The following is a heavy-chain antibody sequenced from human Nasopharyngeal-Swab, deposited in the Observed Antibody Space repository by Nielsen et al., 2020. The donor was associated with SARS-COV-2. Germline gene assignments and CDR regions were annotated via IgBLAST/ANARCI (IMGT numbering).Heavy chain of an antibody. V-gene: IGHV3-30*18. CDR1: GFTFSSYG. J-gene: IGHJ4*02. CDR3: AKDRNPMVRGVTPLMN. Sequence: LSLTCAASGFTFSSYGMHWVRQAPGKGLEWVAVISYDGSNKYYADSVKGRFTISRDNSKNTLYLQMNSLRAEDTAVYYCAKDRNPMVRGVTPLMNWGQGTLVTVSS. D-gene: IGHD3-10*01. CDR2: ISYDGSNK.